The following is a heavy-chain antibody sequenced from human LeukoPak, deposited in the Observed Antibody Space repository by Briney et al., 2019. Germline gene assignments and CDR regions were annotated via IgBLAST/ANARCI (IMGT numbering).Heavy chain of an antibody. Sequence: GGSLRLSSAASGFTFSSYAMSWVRQAQGKGLEWVSAISGSGGSTYYADSVKGQFTISRDNSKNTLYLQMNSLRAEDTAVYYCAKSPVLAVSYFDYWGQGTLVTVSS. CDR1: GFTFSSYA. V-gene: IGHV3-23*01. CDR2: ISGSGGST. J-gene: IGHJ4*02. D-gene: IGHD3-3*02. CDR3: AKSPVLAVSYFDY.